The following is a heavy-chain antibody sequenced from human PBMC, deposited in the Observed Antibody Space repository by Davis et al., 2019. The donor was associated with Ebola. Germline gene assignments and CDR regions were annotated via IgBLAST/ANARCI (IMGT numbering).Heavy chain of an antibody. D-gene: IGHD1-26*01. Sequence: GSLRLSCAVYGGSFSGHLWSWIRQPPGKGMEWIGQISHGGITNYNPSLKSRVTISMDTSKNQFYLRLDSVTAADTAVYYCARAPSYRSSKWDWFDPWGQGTLVTVSS. CDR2: ISHGGIT. V-gene: IGHV4-34*01. CDR3: ARAPSYRSSKWDWFDP. CDR1: GGSFSGHL. J-gene: IGHJ5*02.